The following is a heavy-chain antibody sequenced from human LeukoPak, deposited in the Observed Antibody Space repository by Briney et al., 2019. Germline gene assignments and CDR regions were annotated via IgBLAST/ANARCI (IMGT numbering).Heavy chain of an antibody. Sequence: GASVKVSCKASGGTFSSYAIIWVRQAPGQGLEWMGIINPSGGSTSYAQKFQGRVTMTRDMSTSTDYMELSSLRSEDTAVYYCARDNSVEDTAWWFDPWGQGTLVTVSS. CDR3: ARDNSVEDTAWWFDP. J-gene: IGHJ5*02. CDR1: GGTFSSYA. CDR2: INPSGGST. V-gene: IGHV1-46*01. D-gene: IGHD4-23*01.